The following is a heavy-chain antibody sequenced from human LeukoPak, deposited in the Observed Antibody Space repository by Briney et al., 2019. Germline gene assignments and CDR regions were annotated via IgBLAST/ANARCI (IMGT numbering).Heavy chain of an antibody. CDR3: ASLYYYDSTGYYWRGFDY. J-gene: IGHJ4*02. Sequence: IPSGTLSLTCVVSGGSISSNNWWSWVRQPPGKGLEWIGEVYHSGNTNYNPSLKSRVTISVDKSKNQFSLRLSSVTAADTAVYYCASLYYYDSTGYYWRGFDYWGQGTLVTVSS. CDR1: GGSISSNNW. CDR2: VYHSGNT. D-gene: IGHD3-22*01. V-gene: IGHV4-4*02.